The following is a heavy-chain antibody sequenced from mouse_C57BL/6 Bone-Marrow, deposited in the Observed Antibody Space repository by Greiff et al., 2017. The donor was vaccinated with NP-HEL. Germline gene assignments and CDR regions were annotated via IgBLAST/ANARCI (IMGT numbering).Heavy chain of an antibody. V-gene: IGHV3-6*01. CDR2: ISYDGSN. CDR3: ARAPYSYYAMDY. J-gene: IGHJ4*01. CDR1: GYSITSGYY. D-gene: IGHD2-10*01. Sequence: ESGPGLVKPSQSLSLTCSVTGYSITSGYYWNWIRHFPGNKLEWMGYISYDGSNNYNPSLKNRISITRDTSKNQFFLKLNSVTTEDTATYYCARAPYSYYAMDYWGQGTSVTVSS.